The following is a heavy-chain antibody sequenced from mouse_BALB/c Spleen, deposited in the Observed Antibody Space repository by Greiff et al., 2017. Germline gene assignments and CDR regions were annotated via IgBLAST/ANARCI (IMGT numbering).Heavy chain of an antibody. CDR1: GFTFTDYY. CDR3: ARDSRGNCFDY. V-gene: IGHV7-3*02. J-gene: IGHJ2*01. Sequence: EVKLMESGGGLVQPGGSLRLSCATSGFTFTDYYMSWVRQPPGKALEWLGFIRNKANGYTTEYSASVKGRFTISRDNSQSILYLQMNTLRAEDSASYYCARDSRGNCFDYWGQGTTLTVSS. D-gene: IGHD3-3*01. CDR2: IRNKANGYTT.